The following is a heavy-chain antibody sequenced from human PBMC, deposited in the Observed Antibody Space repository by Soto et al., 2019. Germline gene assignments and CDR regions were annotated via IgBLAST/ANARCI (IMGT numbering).Heavy chain of an antibody. CDR2: IVVGSGNT. CDR1: GFTFTSSA. CDR3: AATEEWLVRAYYYYYGMDV. D-gene: IGHD6-19*01. V-gene: IGHV1-58*01. J-gene: IGHJ6*02. Sequence: PVKVSCKASGFTFTSSAVQWVRQARGQRLEWIGWIVVGSGNTNYAQKFQERVTITRDMSTSTAYMELSSLRSEDTAVYYCAATEEWLVRAYYYYYGMDVWGQGTTVTVSS.